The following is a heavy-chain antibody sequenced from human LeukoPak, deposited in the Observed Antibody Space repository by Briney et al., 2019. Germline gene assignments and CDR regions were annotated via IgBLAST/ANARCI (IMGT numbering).Heavy chain of an antibody. CDR1: GYTFTSYY. J-gene: IGHJ4*02. Sequence: ASVRVSCKASGYTFTSYYMHWVRQAPGQGLEWMGIINPSGGSTSYAQKFQGRVTMTRDTSTSTVYMELSSLRSEDTAVYYCARELWDYGDYIPSSGFDYWGQGTLVTVSS. CDR3: ARELWDYGDYIPSSGFDY. D-gene: IGHD4-17*01. V-gene: IGHV1-46*01. CDR2: INPSGGST.